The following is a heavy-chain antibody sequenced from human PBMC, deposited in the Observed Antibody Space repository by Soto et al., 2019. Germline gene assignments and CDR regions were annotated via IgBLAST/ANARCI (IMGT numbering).Heavy chain of an antibody. V-gene: IGHV5-51*01. CDR2: IYPGDSDT. J-gene: IGHJ4*02. Sequence: GESLKISCKGSGYSFTSYWIGWVRQMPGKGLEWMGIIYPGDSDTRYSPSFQGQVTISADKSTSTAYLQWSSLKASDTAMYYCARLHCYESSGDRVDYCGQGTLVTVSS. CDR3: ARLHCYESSGDRVDY. CDR1: GYSFTSYW. D-gene: IGHD3-22*01.